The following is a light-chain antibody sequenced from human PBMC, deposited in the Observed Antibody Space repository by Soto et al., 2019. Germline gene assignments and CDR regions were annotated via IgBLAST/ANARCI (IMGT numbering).Light chain of an antibody. CDR3: QQYGSSGT. J-gene: IGKJ1*01. CDR2: GAS. CDR1: QSVSSSY. Sequence: EIVLTQSPGTLSFSPGERSTRACRASQSVSSSYLAWYQQKPGQAPRLLIYGASSRATGIPVRFSGSGSGTDFTLTISRLEPEDFAVYYCQQYGSSGTFGQGTKVDIK. V-gene: IGKV3-20*01.